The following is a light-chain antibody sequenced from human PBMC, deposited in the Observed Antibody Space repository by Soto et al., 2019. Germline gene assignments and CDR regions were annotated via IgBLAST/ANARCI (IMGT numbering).Light chain of an antibody. J-gene: IGKJ4*01. CDR3: QQLNTYPVT. CDR1: QGISRY. CDR2: AAS. Sequence: IPLTQSPSSLSASVGASVTITCRASQGISRYLAWDQQKPGRAPKLLISAASTLQSGVPSRFSGSGSGTVFTLSISRLQPEEFATYYCQQLNTYPVTFGGGTKVDVK. V-gene: IGKV1-9*01.